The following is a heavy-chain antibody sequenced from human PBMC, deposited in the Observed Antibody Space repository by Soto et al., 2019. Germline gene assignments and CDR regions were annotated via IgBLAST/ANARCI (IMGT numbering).Heavy chain of an antibody. CDR3: ARHISEGTLSGIDY. CDR2: IYYSGST. CDR1: GGSISSSSYY. Sequence: SETLSLTCTVSGGSISSSSYYWGWIRQPPGKGLEWIGSIYYSGSTYYNPSLKSRVTISVDTSKNQFSLKLSSVTAADTAVYYCARHISEGTLSGIDYWGQGTLVTVSS. D-gene: IGHD7-27*01. J-gene: IGHJ4*02. V-gene: IGHV4-39*01.